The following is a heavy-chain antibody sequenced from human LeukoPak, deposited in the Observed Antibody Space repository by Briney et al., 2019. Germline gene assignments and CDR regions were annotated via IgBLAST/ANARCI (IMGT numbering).Heavy chain of an antibody. CDR2: IIPIFGTA. CDR1: GGTFSSYA. J-gene: IGHJ6*02. D-gene: IGHD6-19*01. V-gene: IGHV1-69*05. CDR3: ARLLPIGWGYYYYYGMDV. Sequence: SVKVSCKASGGTFSSYAISWVRQAPGQGLEWMGGIIPIFGTANYAQKFQGRVTMTRNTSISTAYMELSSLRSEDTAVYYCARLLPIGWGYYYYYGMDVWGQGTTVTVSS.